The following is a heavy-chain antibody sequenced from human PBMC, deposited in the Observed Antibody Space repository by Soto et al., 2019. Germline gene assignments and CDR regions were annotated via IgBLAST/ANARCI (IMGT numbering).Heavy chain of an antibody. CDR3: ARVGPWVPYYYDSSPYTFENWFDP. CDR2: IYHGGST. D-gene: IGHD3-22*01. J-gene: IGHJ5*02. Sequence: PSETLSLTCSVSGYYIISGYYWGCLRHRPETDLXLFGRIYHGGSTYYNPSLNSRVTLSIDMTNSHVSLILNSVTAADTAVYYCARVGPWVPYYYDSSPYTFENWFDPWGQGILVTVSS. CDR1: GYYIISGYY. V-gene: IGHV4-38-2*02.